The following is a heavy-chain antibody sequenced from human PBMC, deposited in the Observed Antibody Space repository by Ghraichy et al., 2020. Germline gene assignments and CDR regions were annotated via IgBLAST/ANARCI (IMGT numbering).Heavy chain of an antibody. CDR3: ARVLEASDSYVPMIAFDI. CDR1: GGSISSYY. V-gene: IGHV4-59*01. Sequence: SETLSPTCTVSGGSISSYYWSWIRQPPGKGLEWIGYIYYSGSTNYNPSLKSRVTISVDTSKNQFSLKLSSVTAADTAVYYCARVLEASDSYVPMIAFDIWGQGTMVTVSS. D-gene: IGHD5-18*01. J-gene: IGHJ3*02. CDR2: IYYSGST.